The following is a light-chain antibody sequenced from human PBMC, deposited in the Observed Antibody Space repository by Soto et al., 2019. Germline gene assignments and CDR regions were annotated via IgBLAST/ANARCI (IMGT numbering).Light chain of an antibody. Sequence: EIVLTQSPGTLSLSPGERATLSCRASQSVTSSYLAWYQQKPGQAPRLLIYGAYYRATGIPDRFSGSGSGTDFTLTISRLEPEDFVVYYCQEYGTSRTFGLGTKVEIK. J-gene: IGKJ1*01. CDR3: QEYGTSRT. V-gene: IGKV3-20*01. CDR1: QSVTSSY. CDR2: GAY.